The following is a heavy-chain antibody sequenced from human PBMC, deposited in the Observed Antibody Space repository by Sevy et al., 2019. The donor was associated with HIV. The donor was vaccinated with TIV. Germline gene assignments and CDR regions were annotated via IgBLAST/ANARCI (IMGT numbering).Heavy chain of an antibody. D-gene: IGHD3-9*01. Sequence: ASVKVSCKASGYTFTSYYTHWVRQAPGQGLEWMGIINPSGGSTSYAQKFQGRVTMTRDTSTSTVYMGLSSLRSEDTAVYYCARDSDNYDILTGYYPFDYWGQGTLVTVSS. CDR1: GYTFTSYY. J-gene: IGHJ4*02. V-gene: IGHV1-46*01. CDR2: INPSGGST. CDR3: ARDSDNYDILTGYYPFDY.